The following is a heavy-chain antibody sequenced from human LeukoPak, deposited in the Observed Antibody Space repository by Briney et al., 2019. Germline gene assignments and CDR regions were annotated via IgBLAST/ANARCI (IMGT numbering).Heavy chain of an antibody. Sequence: ASVTVSCKASGYTFTGYYMHWVRQAPGQGLEWVGWINPNNGGTNYAQNFQGRVTMTRDTSISTAYMELSSLRSDDTAVYYCARDYCSGGNCLAYWGQGSLVTVSS. J-gene: IGHJ4*02. D-gene: IGHD2-15*01. CDR2: INPNNGGT. CDR3: ARDYCSGGNCLAY. CDR1: GYTFTGYY. V-gene: IGHV1-2*02.